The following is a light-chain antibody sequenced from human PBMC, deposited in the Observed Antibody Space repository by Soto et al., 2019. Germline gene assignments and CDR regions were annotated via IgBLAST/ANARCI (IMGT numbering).Light chain of an antibody. CDR3: AAWDGSLNGYV. Sequence: QPVLTQPPSASGTPGQRVTISCSGSSSNIGSSPVNWYQQLPGTAPKLLIYNSYQRPSGVPDRFSGSKSGTSASLAVSGLQSEDEADYYCAAWDGSLNGYVFGTGTQLTVL. CDR1: SSNIGSSP. V-gene: IGLV1-44*01. J-gene: IGLJ1*01. CDR2: NSY.